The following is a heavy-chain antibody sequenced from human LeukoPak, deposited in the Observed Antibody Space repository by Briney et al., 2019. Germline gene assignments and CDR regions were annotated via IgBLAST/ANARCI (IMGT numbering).Heavy chain of an antibody. J-gene: IGHJ4*02. CDR1: GSSLTTSGVG. CDR2: IYWDDEK. V-gene: IGHV2-5*02. CDR3: AHLYFYNAGGYSRAFDY. Sequence: VSGPTLVNPTQTLTLTCTFSGSSLTTSGVGVGWIRQPPGKALEGLALIYWDDEKRYSPSLRTRITITKDTSKSQVVLTMTNMDPVDTATYYCAHLYFYNAGGYSRAFDYWGQGTLVTVSS. D-gene: IGHD2-15*01.